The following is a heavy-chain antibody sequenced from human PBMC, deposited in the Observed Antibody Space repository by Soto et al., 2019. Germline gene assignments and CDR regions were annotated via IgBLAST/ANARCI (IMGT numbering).Heavy chain of an antibody. Sequence: PGGSLRLSCAASGFTFSSCGMHWVRQAPGKGLEWVAVISYDGSNKYYADSVKGRFTISRDNSKNTLYLQMNSLRAEDTAVYYCAKDGRSSSWYFGAYYYGMDVWGQGTTVTVSS. V-gene: IGHV3-30*18. CDR3: AKDGRSSSWYFGAYYYGMDV. CDR1: GFTFSSCG. D-gene: IGHD6-13*01. J-gene: IGHJ6*02. CDR2: ISYDGSNK.